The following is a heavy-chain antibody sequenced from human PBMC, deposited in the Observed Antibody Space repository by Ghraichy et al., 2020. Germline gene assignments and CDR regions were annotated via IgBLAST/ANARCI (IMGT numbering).Heavy chain of an antibody. J-gene: IGHJ4*02. V-gene: IGHV1-69*05. CDR3: ARMGRIAAAADY. CDR1: GGTFSSYA. CDR2: IIPIFGTA. D-gene: IGHD6-13*01. Sequence: SVKVSCKASGGTFSSYAISWVRQAPGQGLEWMGGIIPIFGTANYAQKFQGRVTITTDESTSTAYMELSSLRSEDTAVYYCARMGRIAAAADYWGQGTLVTVSS.